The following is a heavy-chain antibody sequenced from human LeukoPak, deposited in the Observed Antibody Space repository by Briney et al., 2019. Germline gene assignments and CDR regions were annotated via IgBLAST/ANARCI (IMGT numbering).Heavy chain of an antibody. CDR3: AKDRMPFYYDSSTYYKGPFDY. D-gene: IGHD3-22*01. J-gene: IGHJ4*02. CDR1: GFTFSSYG. V-gene: IGHV3-30*18. Sequence: PGGSLRLSCAASGFTFSSYGMHWVRQAPGKGLEWVSFISYDGSNKYYADSVKGRFTISRDNSKNTLYLQMNSLRAEDTAVYYCAKDRMPFYYDSSTYYKGPFDYWGQGTLVTVSS. CDR2: ISYDGSNK.